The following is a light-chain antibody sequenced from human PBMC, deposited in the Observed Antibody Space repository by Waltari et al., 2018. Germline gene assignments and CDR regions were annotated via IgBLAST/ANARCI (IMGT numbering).Light chain of an antibody. Sequence: DIVMTQSPLSLPVTPGEPASISCRSRQSLLYSNGYNYWDCYLQKPGQSPQLLIYLGSNRASGVPDRFSGSGSGTDFTLKISRVEAEDVGVYYCMQALQTLRTFGQGTKLEIK. CDR3: MQALQTLRT. V-gene: IGKV2-28*01. J-gene: IGKJ2*01. CDR2: LGS. CDR1: QSLLYSNGYNY.